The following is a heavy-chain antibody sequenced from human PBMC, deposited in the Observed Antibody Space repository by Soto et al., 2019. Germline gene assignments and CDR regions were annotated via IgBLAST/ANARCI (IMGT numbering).Heavy chain of an antibody. CDR1: GYTFTGYY. V-gene: IGHV1-2*04. J-gene: IGHJ6*02. D-gene: IGHD2-2*02. CDR3: ARGDCSSTSCYSDYGRDV. CDR2: INPNSGGT. Sequence: QVQLVQSGAEVKKPGASVKVSCKASGYTFTGYYMHWVRQAPGQGLEWMGWINPNSGGTNYAQKCQGWVTRTRDTSISTAYMERSRLRADDTAGYYCARGDCSSTSCYSDYGRDVWGQGTTVTVSS.